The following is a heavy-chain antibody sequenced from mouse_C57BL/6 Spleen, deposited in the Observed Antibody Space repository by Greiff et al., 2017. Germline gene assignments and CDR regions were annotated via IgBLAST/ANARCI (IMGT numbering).Heavy chain of an antibody. V-gene: IGHV1-81*01. D-gene: IGHD2-5*01. CDR2: IYPRSGNT. Sequence: QVQLKESGAELARPGASVKLSCKASGYTFTSYGISWVKQRTGQGLEWIGEIYPRSGNTYYNEKFKGKATLTADKSSSTAYMELRSLTSEDSAVYFCASCDYSNYVSYYYAMDYWGQGTSVTV. J-gene: IGHJ4*01. CDR3: ASCDYSNYVSYYYAMDY. CDR1: GYTFTSYG.